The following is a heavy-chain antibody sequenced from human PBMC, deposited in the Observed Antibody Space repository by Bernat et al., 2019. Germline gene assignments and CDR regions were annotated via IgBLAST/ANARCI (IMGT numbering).Heavy chain of an antibody. J-gene: IGHJ6*02. Sequence: QVQLVQSGAEVKKPGASVKVSCKASGYTFTSYGISWVRQAPGQGLEWMGWISAYNDDTNYAQKLQGRVTMTTDTSTSTAYMELRSLRSDDTAVYYCARDRAQYYDILTCLDKKLCYYYGMDVWGQGTTVTVSS. CDR2: ISAYNDDT. V-gene: IGHV1-18*01. CDR3: ARDRAQYYDILTCLDKKLCYYYGMDV. CDR1: GYTFTSYG. D-gene: IGHD3-9*01.